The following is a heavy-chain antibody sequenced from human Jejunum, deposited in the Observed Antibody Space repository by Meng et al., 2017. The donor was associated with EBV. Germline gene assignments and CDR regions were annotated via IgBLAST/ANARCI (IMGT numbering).Heavy chain of an antibody. J-gene: IGHJ5*02. V-gene: IGHV1-18*04. Sequence: VKSGVEGKRPGAAVRVSCKASGYTFTSYGISWVRQAPGQGLEWMGWISGDNGNTNYAQRFQDRVTMTRDTSTSTVYMELNRLTSDDTAVYYCARDWDYHTGNCYNCFDPWGQGTLVTVSS. CDR3: ARDWDYHTGNCYNCFDP. CDR2: ISGDNGNT. CDR1: GYTFTSYG. D-gene: IGHD2-21*01.